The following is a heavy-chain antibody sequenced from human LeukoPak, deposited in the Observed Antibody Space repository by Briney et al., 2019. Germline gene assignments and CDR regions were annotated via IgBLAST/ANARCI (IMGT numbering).Heavy chain of an antibody. V-gene: IGHV3-74*01. CDR3: AKDLRGSHDY. CDR1: GFTFSKYG. D-gene: IGHD1-26*01. Sequence: GGSLRLSCAASGFTFSKYGMSWVRQAPGKGLVWVSRINRDGSSTDYADSVKGRFTISRDNAKDTLYLQMNSLRAEDTAVYYCAKDLRGSHDYWGQGTLVTVSA. J-gene: IGHJ4*02. CDR2: INRDGSST.